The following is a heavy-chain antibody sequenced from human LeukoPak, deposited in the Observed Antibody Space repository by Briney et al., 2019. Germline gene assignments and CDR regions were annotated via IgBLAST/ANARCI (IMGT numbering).Heavy chain of an antibody. V-gene: IGHV3-48*03. CDR1: GFTFSSYE. D-gene: IGHD1-26*01. J-gene: IGHJ3*02. Sequence: PGGSLRLSCAASGFTFSSYEMNWVRQAPGKGLEWVSYISNSGSTLYYADSVKGRFTISRDNAKNSLYLQMTTLRAEDTAVYYCAHSGSYYPAFDIWGQGTMVTVSS. CDR2: ISNSGSTL. CDR3: AHSGSYYPAFDI.